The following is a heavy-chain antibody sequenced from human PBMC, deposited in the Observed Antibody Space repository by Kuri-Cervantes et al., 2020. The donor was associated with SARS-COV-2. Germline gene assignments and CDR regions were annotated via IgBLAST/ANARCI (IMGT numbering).Heavy chain of an antibody. CDR3: ARVDYDFWSGYSDY. V-gene: IGHV1-46*01. J-gene: IGHJ4*02. CDR2: INPSGGST. D-gene: IGHD3-3*01. Sequence: ASVKVSCKASGYTFTSYYMHWVRQAPGQGLEWMGIINPSGGSTSYAQKFQGRVTMTRDTSTSTVYMGLRSLRSDDTAVYYCARVDYDFWSGYSDYWGQGTLVTVSS. CDR1: GYTFTSYY.